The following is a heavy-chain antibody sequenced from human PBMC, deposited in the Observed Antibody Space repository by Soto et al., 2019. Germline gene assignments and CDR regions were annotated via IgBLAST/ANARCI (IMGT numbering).Heavy chain of an antibody. D-gene: IGHD1-1*01. CDR2: INPNGGGT. CDR3: AGDSSTLGTSNSFTN. V-gene: IGHV1-46*01. CDR1: GYKFINHY. J-gene: IGHJ4*02. Sequence: QVQLVQSGAEVKKPGASVKVSCKASGYKFINHYIHWVRQAPGVGLVCMGIINPNGGGTDYAQKFQDRVTMPTDTYTNAVNMDLNSLTSENTAVYFCAGDSSTLGTSNSFTNRAQGNLVSASS.